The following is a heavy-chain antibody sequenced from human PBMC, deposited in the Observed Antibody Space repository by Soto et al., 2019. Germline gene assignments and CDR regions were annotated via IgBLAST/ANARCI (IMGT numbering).Heavy chain of an antibody. CDR1: GFTFSSYG. V-gene: IGHV3-33*01. J-gene: IGHJ4*02. CDR3: ARDPLYCSSTSCQGRYFDS. CDR2: IWYDGSQK. D-gene: IGHD2-2*01. Sequence: GGSLRLSCAASGFTFSSYGMHWVRQAPGKGLEWVALIWYDGSQKYYADSVKGRFTISRDNSKNTLYLQMNSLRAEDTAVYYCARDPLYCSSTSCQGRYFDSWGQGTLVTVSS.